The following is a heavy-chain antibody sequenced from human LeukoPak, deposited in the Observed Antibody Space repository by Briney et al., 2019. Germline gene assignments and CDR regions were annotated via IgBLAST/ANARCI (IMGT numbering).Heavy chain of an antibody. CDR1: GYTFTGYY. CDR3: ARPPLYGSGDY. CDR2: INPNSGGT. J-gene: IGHJ4*02. V-gene: IGHV1-2*02. Sequence: VASVKVSCTASGYTFTGYYMHWVRQAPGQGLKWMGWINPNSGGTNYAQKFQGRVTMTRDTSISTAYMELSRLRSDDTAVYYCARPPLYGSGDYWGQGTLVTVSS. D-gene: IGHD3-10*01.